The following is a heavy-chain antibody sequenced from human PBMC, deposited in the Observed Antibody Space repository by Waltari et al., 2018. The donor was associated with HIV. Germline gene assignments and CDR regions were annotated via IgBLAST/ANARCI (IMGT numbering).Heavy chain of an antibody. CDR2: INTNTGIP. D-gene: IGHD6-19*01. J-gene: IGHJ6*02. Sequence: QVQLVQSGSELKKPGASVKVSCKASGYTFTTYGINWVRQAPGQGLEWMGWINTNTGIPTYAQGFSGRFVFSLDTSVSTAYLQISSLKSEDSAVYFCVKGIAVATTYYYAAMDVWGPGTTVAVSS. V-gene: IGHV7-4-1*02. CDR1: GYTFTTYG. CDR3: VKGIAVATTYYYAAMDV.